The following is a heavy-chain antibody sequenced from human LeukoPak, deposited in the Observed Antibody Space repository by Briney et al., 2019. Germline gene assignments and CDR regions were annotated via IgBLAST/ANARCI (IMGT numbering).Heavy chain of an antibody. CDR3: ARVGTYYDILTGYYNPRSTLFDY. Sequence: ASVKVSCKASGYTFTGYYIHWVRQAPGQGLEWMGWINPNSGGTNYAQKFQGRVTMTRDTSISTAYMELSRLRSDDTAVYYCARVGTYYDILTGYYNPRSTLFDYWGQGTLVTVSS. CDR2: INPNSGGT. CDR1: GYTFTGYY. J-gene: IGHJ4*02. V-gene: IGHV1-2*02. D-gene: IGHD3-9*01.